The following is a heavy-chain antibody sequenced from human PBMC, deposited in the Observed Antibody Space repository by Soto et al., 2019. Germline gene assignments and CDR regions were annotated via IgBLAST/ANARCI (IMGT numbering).Heavy chain of an antibody. CDR2: ISAYNGNT. J-gene: IGHJ4*02. CDR1: GYTFTSYG. CDR3: ARGPMYYYDSSGYYSSKGPNFDY. V-gene: IGHV1-18*01. Sequence: ASVKVSCKASGYTFTSYGISWVRQAPGQGLEWMGWISAYNGNTNYAQKLQGRVTMTTDTSTSTAYMELRSLRSDDTAVYYCARGPMYYYDSSGYYSSKGPNFDYWGQGTLVTVSS. D-gene: IGHD3-22*01.